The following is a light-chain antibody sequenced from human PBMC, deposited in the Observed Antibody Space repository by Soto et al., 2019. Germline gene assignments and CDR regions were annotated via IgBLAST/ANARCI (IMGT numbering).Light chain of an antibody. CDR1: QSVSSN. J-gene: IGKJ1*01. V-gene: IGKV3-15*01. CDR2: GAS. CDR3: QQYSNWTRT. Sequence: IVMTQSPATLSVSPGERATLSCRASQSVSSNLAWYQQKPGQAPRLLIYGASTRATDIPARFSGSVSGTEGTLTISSLKTEDGAVYYCQQYSNWTRTFGQGTKVDIK.